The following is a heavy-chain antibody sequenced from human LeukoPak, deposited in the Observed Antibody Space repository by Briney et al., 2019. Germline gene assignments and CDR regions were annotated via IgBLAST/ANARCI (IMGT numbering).Heavy chain of an antibody. Sequence: PSETLSLTCTVSGYSISSGYYWGWIRQPPGKGLEWIGSIYHSGSTYYNPSLKSRVTISVDTSKNQFSLKLSSVTAADTAVYYCAGSGYSGYANFDYRGQGTLVTVSS. CDR3: AGSGYSGYANFDY. V-gene: IGHV4-38-2*02. J-gene: IGHJ4*02. CDR1: GYSISSGYY. D-gene: IGHD5-12*01. CDR2: IYHSGST.